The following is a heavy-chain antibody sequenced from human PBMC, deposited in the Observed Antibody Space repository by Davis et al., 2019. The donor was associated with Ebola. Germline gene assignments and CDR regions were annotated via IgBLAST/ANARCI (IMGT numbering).Heavy chain of an antibody. D-gene: IGHD6-13*01. Sequence: PSETLSLTCAVYGGSFSGYYWSWIRQPPGKGLEWIGEINHSGSTNYNPSLKSRVTISVDTSKNQFSLKLSSVTAADTAMYYCARGMGGGYSSSWYGPENKGRFDYWGQGTLVTVSS. J-gene: IGHJ4*02. CDR3: ARGMGGGYSSSWYGPENKGRFDY. CDR2: INHSGST. CDR1: GGSFSGYY. V-gene: IGHV4-34*01.